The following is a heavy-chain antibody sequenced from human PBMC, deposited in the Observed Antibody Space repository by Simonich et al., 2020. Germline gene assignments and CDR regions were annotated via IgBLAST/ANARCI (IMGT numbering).Heavy chain of an antibody. J-gene: IGHJ6*02. D-gene: IGHD3-10*01. CDR1: GYTFTGYY. CDR2: INPNSGGT. CDR3: ARVPGIYYYYGMDV. V-gene: IGHV1-2*06. Sequence: GAEVKKPGASLKVSCKASGYTFTGYYMHWVRQAPGQGLEWMGRINPNSGGTNYAQKFQGRVTMTRDTSISTAYMELSRLRSDDTAVYYCARVPGIYYYYGMDVWGQGTTVTVSS.